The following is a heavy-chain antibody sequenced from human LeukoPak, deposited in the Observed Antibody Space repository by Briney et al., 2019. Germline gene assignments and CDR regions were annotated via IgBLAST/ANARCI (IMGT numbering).Heavy chain of an antibody. D-gene: IGHD6-19*01. CDR3: ARGGEAVAGY. CDR1: GGSISSYY. V-gene: IGHV4-34*01. Sequence: SETLSLTCTVSGGSISSYYWSWIRQPPGKGLEWIGEINHSGSTNYNPSLKSRVTISVDTSKNQFSLKLSSVTAADTAVYYCARGGEAVAGYWGQGTLVTVSS. CDR2: INHSGST. J-gene: IGHJ4*02.